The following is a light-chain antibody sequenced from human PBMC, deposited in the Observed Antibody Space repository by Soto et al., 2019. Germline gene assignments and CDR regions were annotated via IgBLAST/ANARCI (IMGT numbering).Light chain of an antibody. CDR3: QHYNSYSEA. J-gene: IGKJ1*01. CDR1: QTISSW. CDR2: KAS. V-gene: IGKV1-5*03. Sequence: DIQMTQSPSTLSVSVLDIVTITCRASQTISSWLAWYQQKPGKAPKLLIYKASTLKSGVPSRFSGSGSGTEFTLTISSLQPDDFTTYYCQHYNSYSEAFGQGTKVDIK.